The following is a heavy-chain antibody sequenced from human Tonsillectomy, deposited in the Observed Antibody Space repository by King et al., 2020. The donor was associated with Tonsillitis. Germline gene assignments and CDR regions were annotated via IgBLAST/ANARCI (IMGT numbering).Heavy chain of an antibody. CDR1: GGSISSYY. CDR3: ARHSSISGTTSLDY. V-gene: IGHV4-59*08. D-gene: IGHD1-7*01. Sequence: QLQESGPGLVKPSETLSLTCTVSGGSISSYYWSWIRQPPGKGLEWLGYIYYSGSTNYNPSLKSRVIISVDTSKNQFSLRLSSVTAADTAVYYCARHSSISGTTSLDYWGQGTLVTVSS. CDR2: IYYSGST. J-gene: IGHJ4*02.